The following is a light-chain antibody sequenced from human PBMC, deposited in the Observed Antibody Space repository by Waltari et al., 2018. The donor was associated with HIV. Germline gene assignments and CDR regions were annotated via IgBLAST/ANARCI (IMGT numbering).Light chain of an antibody. J-gene: IGKJ2*01. CDR1: QIINNW. CDR2: KTS. V-gene: IGKV1-5*03. CDR3: QQYNSHSYA. Sequence: DVQMTQSPSTLSAGVGDKVTITCRASQIINNWLAWYQQKPGKPPKLLIYKTSYLESGVPSRFSGSGSGAVFTLMIDGLRPDDFATYYCQQYNSHSYAFGQGTKVDVK.